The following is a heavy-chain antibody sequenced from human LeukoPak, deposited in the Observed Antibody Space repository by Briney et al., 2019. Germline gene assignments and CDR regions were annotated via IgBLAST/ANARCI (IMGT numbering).Heavy chain of an antibody. Sequence: PGGSLRLSCAASGFTFDDYAMDWVRQAPGKGLEWVSLITGDGRNTYYADSVEGRFTISRDNSKNSLYLQMNSLRIEDTAFYYWAKPRGSWWFPFDYWGQGTLVTVPS. D-gene: IGHD2-15*01. V-gene: IGHV3-43*02. CDR1: GFTFDDYA. J-gene: IGHJ4*02. CDR2: ITGDGRNT. CDR3: AKPRGSWWFPFDY.